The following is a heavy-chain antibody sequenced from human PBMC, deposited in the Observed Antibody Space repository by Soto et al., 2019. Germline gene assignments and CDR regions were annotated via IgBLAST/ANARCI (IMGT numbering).Heavy chain of an antibody. CDR2: IYYSETT. Sequence: SENPSPTFSVSGGSTSIFYWGWARQPPGRGLDWIGNIYYSETTYYNPRLKTRVTISVDTSTNHFSLKLNSVPAADTAVYYCATFVVPASPHTAFDFWGPGTLVTLSS. V-gene: IGHV4-39*02. J-gene: IGHJ4*02. CDR1: GGSTSIFY. D-gene: IGHD2-21*02. CDR3: ATFVVPASPHTAFDF.